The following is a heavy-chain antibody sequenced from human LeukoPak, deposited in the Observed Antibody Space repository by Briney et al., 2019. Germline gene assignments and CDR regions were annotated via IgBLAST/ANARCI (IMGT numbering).Heavy chain of an antibody. CDR3: ATIAAAGIDFDY. CDR1: GFTFSSYG. Sequence: GGSLRLSCAASGFTFSSYGMHWVRQAPGKGLEWVSGISWNSGSIGYADSVKGRFTISRDNAKNSLYLQMNSLRAEDTALYYCATIAAAGIDFDYWGQGTLVTVSS. J-gene: IGHJ4*02. CDR2: ISWNSGSI. D-gene: IGHD6-13*01. V-gene: IGHV3-9*01.